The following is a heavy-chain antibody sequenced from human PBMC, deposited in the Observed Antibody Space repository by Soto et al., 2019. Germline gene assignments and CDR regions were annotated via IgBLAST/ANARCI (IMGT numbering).Heavy chain of an antibody. V-gene: IGHV4-59*01. CDR1: GGSISSYY. CDR2: IYYSGST. D-gene: IGHD3-22*01. Sequence: SETLSLTCTVSGGSISSYYWSWIRQPPGKGLEWIGYIYYSGSTNYNPSLKSRVTISVDTSKNQFSLKLSSVTAADTAVYYCARGYYYFDYWGQGTLVTVSS. CDR3: ARGYYYFDY. J-gene: IGHJ4*02.